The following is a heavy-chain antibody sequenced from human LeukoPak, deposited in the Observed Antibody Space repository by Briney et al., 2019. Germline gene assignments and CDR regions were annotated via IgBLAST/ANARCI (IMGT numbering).Heavy chain of an antibody. CDR3: ARHSKGYCSSTSCYPFNWFDP. Sequence: PSETLSLTCAVYGGSFSGYYWSWIRQPPGKGLEWIGEINHSGSTNYNPSRKSRVTISVDTSKNQFSLKLSSVTAADTAVYYCARHSKGYCSSTSCYPFNWFDPWGQGTLITVSS. J-gene: IGHJ5*02. D-gene: IGHD2-2*01. CDR1: GGSFSGYY. V-gene: IGHV4-34*01. CDR2: INHSGST.